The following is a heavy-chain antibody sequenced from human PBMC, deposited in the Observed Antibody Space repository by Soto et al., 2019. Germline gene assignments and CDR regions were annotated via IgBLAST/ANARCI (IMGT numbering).Heavy chain of an antibody. V-gene: IGHV1-58*01. Sequence: SVKVSCKASGFTFTSSAVQWVRQARGQSLEWIGWIVVGSGNTNYAQKFQERVTITRDMSTSTAYMELSSLRSEDTAVYYCAAGFSSSDNYYGDYNPLYSWGQGTLVTVSS. CDR3: AAGFSSSDNYYGDYNPLYS. CDR2: IVVGSGNT. J-gene: IGHJ4*02. D-gene: IGHD4-17*01. CDR1: GFTFTSSA.